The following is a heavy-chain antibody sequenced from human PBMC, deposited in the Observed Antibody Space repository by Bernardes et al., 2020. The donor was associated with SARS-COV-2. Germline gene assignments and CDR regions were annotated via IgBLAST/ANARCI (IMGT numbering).Heavy chain of an antibody. CDR3: ARTTLGSCTTSKCCYYYYMDV. Sequence: SETLSLTCGVDGGSFTNYSWRWIRQSPGKGLGWIGEMNLTGGSDYKASLNGRVIMSGDTSKKQISLKLTSVTAADTAVYYCARTTLGSCTTSKCCYYYYMDVLGKGTTVAVS. V-gene: IGHV4-34*01. CDR2: MNLTGGS. CDR1: GGSFTNYS. D-gene: IGHD2-8*01. J-gene: IGHJ6*03.